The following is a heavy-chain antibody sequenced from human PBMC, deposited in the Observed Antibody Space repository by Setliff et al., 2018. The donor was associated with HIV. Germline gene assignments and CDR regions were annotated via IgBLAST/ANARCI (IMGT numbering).Heavy chain of an antibody. J-gene: IGHJ3*02. V-gene: IGHV3-48*03. CDR1: GFTFSTYE. CDR2: ISSSGDTI. D-gene: IGHD3-22*01. Sequence: GGSLRLSCAASGFTFSTYEMNWVRQAPGKGLEWVSYISSSGDTIYYADSVKLRFTISRDNAKNSLYLQMNSLRAEDTAVYYCARPSQEDYYDSSAGGSAFDIWGQGTMVTVSS. CDR3: ARPSQEDYYDSSAGGSAFDI.